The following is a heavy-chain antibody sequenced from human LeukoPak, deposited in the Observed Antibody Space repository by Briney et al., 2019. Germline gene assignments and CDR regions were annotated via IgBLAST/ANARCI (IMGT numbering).Heavy chain of an antibody. Sequence: GGSLRLSCAASGFTFSSYSMNWVRQAPGKGLECVSHISSGSETTYYADSVKGRFTISRDNAKNSLYLQMNRLRAEDTAVYYCVRDCAPQCPVTSLDCWGQGPLVTVSS. J-gene: IGHJ4*02. CDR3: VRDCAPQCPVTSLDC. CDR1: GFTFSSYS. V-gene: IGHV3-48*01. D-gene: IGHD4-11*01. CDR2: ISSGSETT.